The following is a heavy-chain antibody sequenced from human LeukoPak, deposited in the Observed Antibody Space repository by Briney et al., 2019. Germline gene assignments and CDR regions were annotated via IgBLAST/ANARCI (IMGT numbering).Heavy chain of an antibody. V-gene: IGHV3-66*01. Sequence: PGGSLRLSCAASGFTVSSNYMSWVRQAPGKGLEWVSVIYSGGSTYYADSVKGRFTISRDNSKNTLYLQMNSLRAEDTAVYYCARTPYYDILTGYYNVVGLGAFGIWGQGTMVTVSS. CDR1: GFTVSSNY. CDR2: IYSGGST. D-gene: IGHD3-9*01. J-gene: IGHJ3*02. CDR3: ARTPYYDILTGYYNVVGLGAFGI.